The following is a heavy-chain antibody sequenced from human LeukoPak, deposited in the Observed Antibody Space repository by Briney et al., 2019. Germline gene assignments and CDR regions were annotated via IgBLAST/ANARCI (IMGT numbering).Heavy chain of an antibody. V-gene: IGHV3-48*03. CDR3: AREPSGTQLFDY. D-gene: IGHD1-26*01. J-gene: IGHJ4*02. Sequence: GGSLRLSCAASGFTFSSYEMNWVRQTPGKGLEWVSYISSSGSAKYYADSVKGRFTISRDNAKNSLYLQMNSLRAEDTAVYYCAREPSGTQLFDYWGQGTLVTVSS. CDR2: ISSSGSAK. CDR1: GFTFSSYE.